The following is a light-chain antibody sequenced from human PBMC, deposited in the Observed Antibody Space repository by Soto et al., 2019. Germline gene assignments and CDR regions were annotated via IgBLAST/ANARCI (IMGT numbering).Light chain of an antibody. CDR3: QQYVNSLYA. Sequence: EIVLTQSPGTLSLSPGEGATLSCRASQRVSSTYLAWYQQKPGQTPRLLIYAASSMATGIPDRFSGSGSGTDFTLTISRLEPEDFAVYYCQQYVNSLYAFGQGTKLEIK. CDR2: AAS. CDR1: QRVSSTY. J-gene: IGKJ2*01. V-gene: IGKV3-20*01.